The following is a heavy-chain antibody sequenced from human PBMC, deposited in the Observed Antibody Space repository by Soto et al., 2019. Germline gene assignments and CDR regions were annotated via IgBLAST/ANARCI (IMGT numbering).Heavy chain of an antibody. CDR2: INPNSGGT. CDR3: ARGQTIVSPAI. CDR1: GYSFTASQ. Sequence: QVQLVQSGAEVKKPGASVKVSFKTSGYSFTASQIHWLRQAPGHGLEYMGWINPNSGGTNYAPKLQCRVTMTRDTYSSTADMELNGLTSDDTAVDYCARGQTIVSPAIWGQGTLVSVST. D-gene: IGHD2-21*01. V-gene: IGHV1-2*02. J-gene: IGHJ4*02.